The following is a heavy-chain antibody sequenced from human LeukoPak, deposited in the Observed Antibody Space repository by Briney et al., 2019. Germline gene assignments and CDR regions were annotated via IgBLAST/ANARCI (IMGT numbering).Heavy chain of an antibody. CDR2: ISAGGENT. CDR3: ARDSELWFGELLSAHFDY. J-gene: IGHJ4*02. CDR1: GFTFTSYA. Sequence: GGSLRLPCAASGFTFTSYAMSWVRQAPGKGLEWVSAISAGGENTDYADSVKGRFTISRDNAKNSLYLQMNSLRAEDTAVYYCARDSELWFGELLSAHFDYWGQGTLVTVSS. V-gene: IGHV3-23*01. D-gene: IGHD3-10*01.